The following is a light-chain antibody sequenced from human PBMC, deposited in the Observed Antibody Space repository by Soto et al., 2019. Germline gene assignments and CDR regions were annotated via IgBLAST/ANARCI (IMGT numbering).Light chain of an antibody. Sequence: QSALTQPASVSGSPGQSITISCTGTSSDVGGYNYVSWYQQHPGKAPKLMIYDVSNRPSGVSNRFSGSKSGNTASLTISGLQAEDEADYYCSSYTSSSTWRVFGGETKLTVL. CDR1: SSDVGGYNY. CDR3: SSYTSSSTWRV. J-gene: IGLJ3*02. V-gene: IGLV2-14*01. CDR2: DVS.